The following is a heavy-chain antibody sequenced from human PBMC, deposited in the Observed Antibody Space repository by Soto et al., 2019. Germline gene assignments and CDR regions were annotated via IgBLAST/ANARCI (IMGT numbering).Heavy chain of an antibody. D-gene: IGHD2-2*01. CDR2: IYYSGST. J-gene: IGHJ4*02. CDR1: GGSISSGGYY. CDR3: ARGRRGYCSSTSCLHFDY. V-gene: IGHV4-31*03. Sequence: SETLSLTCTVSGGSISSGGYYWSWIRQHPGKGLEWIGYIYYSGSTYYNPSLKSRVTISVDTSKNQFSLKLSSVTAADTAVYYCARGRRGYCSSTSCLHFDYWGQGTLGTVSS.